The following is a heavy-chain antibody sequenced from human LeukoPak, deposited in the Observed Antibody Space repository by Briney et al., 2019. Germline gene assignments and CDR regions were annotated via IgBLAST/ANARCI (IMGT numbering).Heavy chain of an antibody. CDR1: GGSINSLY. CDR2: MYSSGST. Sequence: TSETLSLTCTVPGGSINSLYWSWIRQSAGNGLDWIGRMYSSGSTDYNPSLKSRVSMSEDTSKNQFSLKLNSVTAADTAVYYCATGGRGMPGARRFKPGNWFDPWGQGTLVTVSS. V-gene: IGHV4-4*07. CDR3: ATGGRGMPGARRFKPGNWFDP. D-gene: IGHD3-3*01. J-gene: IGHJ5*02.